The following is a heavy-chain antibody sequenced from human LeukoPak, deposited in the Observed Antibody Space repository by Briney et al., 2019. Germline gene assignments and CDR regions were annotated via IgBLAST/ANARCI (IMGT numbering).Heavy chain of an antibody. Sequence: PGRSLRLSCAASGFTFNNYGMHWVRQAPGKGLEWVAVTWYDGSNKYYADSVKGRFTISRDNPKNTLYLQMNSLRAEDTAVYYCATHCSSTSCYMYWGQGTLVTVSS. CDR1: GFTFNNYG. J-gene: IGHJ4*02. CDR3: ATHCSSTSCYMY. V-gene: IGHV3-33*01. D-gene: IGHD2-2*02. CDR2: TWYDGSNK.